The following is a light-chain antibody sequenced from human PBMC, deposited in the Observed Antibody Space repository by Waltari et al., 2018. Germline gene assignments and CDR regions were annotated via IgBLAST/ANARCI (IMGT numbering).Light chain of an antibody. J-gene: IGKJ1*01. CDR1: QSLSRS. Sequence: EIVLTQSPGTLSLSPGERATLPCRASQSLSRSLAWYQQKPGQAPRLLIYDASSRATGIPDRFSGSGSGTDFSLTISRLEPEDFAVYYCQKYGSYPATFGQGTKVEIK. V-gene: IGKV3-20*01. CDR2: DAS. CDR3: QKYGSYPAT.